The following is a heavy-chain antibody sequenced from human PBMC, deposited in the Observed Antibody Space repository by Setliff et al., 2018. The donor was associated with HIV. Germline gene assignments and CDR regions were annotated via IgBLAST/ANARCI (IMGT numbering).Heavy chain of an antibody. V-gene: IGHV3-7*03. CDR2: IRRDGNEK. CDR3: ARDISLGILYTTPDY. CDR1: GFTFTNYY. Sequence: GGSLRLSCAASGFTFTNYYMSWVRQAPGKGLEWVANIRRDGNEKYYVDSVKGRFTISRDNAKNSLYLKMNSLRAEDTAVYYCARDISLGILYTTPDYWGQGTLVTVSS. J-gene: IGHJ4*02. D-gene: IGHD2-15*01.